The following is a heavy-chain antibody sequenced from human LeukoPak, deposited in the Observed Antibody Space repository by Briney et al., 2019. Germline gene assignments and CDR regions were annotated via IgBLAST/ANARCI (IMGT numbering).Heavy chain of an antibody. CDR1: GFTFTHYA. J-gene: IGHJ4*02. CDR3: ARDRGVDATTRSSYYFDY. V-gene: IGHV3-48*04. Sequence: GGSLRLSCAASGFTFTHYAMSWVRQAPGKGLEWVSYISSSSSTIYQADSVKGRFTISRDNAKNSLYLQMNSLRAEDTAVYYCARDRGVDATTRSSYYFDYWGQGTLVTVSS. CDR2: ISSSSSTI. D-gene: IGHD1-14*01.